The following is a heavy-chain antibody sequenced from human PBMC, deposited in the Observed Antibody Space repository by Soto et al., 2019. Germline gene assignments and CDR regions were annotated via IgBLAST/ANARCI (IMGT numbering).Heavy chain of an antibody. CDR1: GYPFNTYY. J-gene: IGHJ4*02. V-gene: IGHV1-46*02. CDR3: AGWGGATGY. D-gene: IGHD1-26*01. Sequence: ASVKVSCKSSGYPFNTYYLHWVRQAPGQGLEWMGMIHPSGGGSTYAQKLQGRVTMTTDTSTSTANMELRSLRSDDTAVYYCAGWGGATGYWGQGTLVTVSS. CDR2: IHPSGGGS.